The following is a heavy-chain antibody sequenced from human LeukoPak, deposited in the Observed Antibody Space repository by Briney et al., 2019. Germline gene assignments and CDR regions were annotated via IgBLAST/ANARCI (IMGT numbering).Heavy chain of an antibody. Sequence: SETLSLTCTVSGGSISSSSYYWGWIRQPPGKGLEWIGSIYYSGDTYYNPSLKSRRVTISVDTSKNQFSLRLSSVTAADTAVYYCARHQWHYFYYMGVWGKGSTVTVSS. CDR1: GGSISSSSYY. CDR3: ARHQWHYFYYMGV. J-gene: IGHJ6*03. V-gene: IGHV4-39*01. D-gene: IGHD6-19*01. CDR2: IYYSGDT.